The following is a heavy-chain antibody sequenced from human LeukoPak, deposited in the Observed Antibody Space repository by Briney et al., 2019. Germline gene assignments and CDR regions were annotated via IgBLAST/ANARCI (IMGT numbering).Heavy chain of an antibody. CDR1: GGPISSYF. CDR2: ISYSVST. CDR3: ARKSSRGGFNGYDFWYFDL. Sequence: SETLSLTCTVSGGPISSYFWSWLRQPPGKRLEWIGYISYSVSTDYNPSLKSRVTLSVDTSKNRLSLKLSSVTAADTAVYYCARKSSRGGFNGYDFWYFDLWGRGTLVTVSS. J-gene: IGHJ2*01. V-gene: IGHV4-59*08. D-gene: IGHD5-12*01.